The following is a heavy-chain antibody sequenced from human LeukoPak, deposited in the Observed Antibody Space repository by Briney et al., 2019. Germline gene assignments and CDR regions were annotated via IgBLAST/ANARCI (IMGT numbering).Heavy chain of an antibody. CDR3: AGMGFGELLPP. D-gene: IGHD3-10*01. J-gene: IGHJ5*02. Sequence: PSETLSLTCTVSGYSITSVYYWGWIRQPPGKGLEWIGSFFLKGSTYYNPSLKSRVTISVDTSKNQFSLKLSSVTAADTAVYYCAGMGFGELLPPWGQGTRVTVSS. CDR2: FFLKGST. V-gene: IGHV4-38-2*02. CDR1: GYSITSVYY.